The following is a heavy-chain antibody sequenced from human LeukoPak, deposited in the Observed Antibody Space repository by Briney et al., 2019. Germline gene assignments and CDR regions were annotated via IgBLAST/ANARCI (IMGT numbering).Heavy chain of an antibody. V-gene: IGHV1-46*01. CDR2: ININDGDT. CDR3: ARDLPTGYGSMAH. J-gene: IGHJ4*02. Sequence: ASVKVSCKTSGDTFSNEYMHWVRQAPGQGLEWMGLININDGDTDYAQSFQGRVTMTRDASTDTVYMELSSLRSEDTAVYYCARDLPTGYGSMAHWGQGTLVTVSS. CDR1: GDTFSNEY. D-gene: IGHD3-10*01.